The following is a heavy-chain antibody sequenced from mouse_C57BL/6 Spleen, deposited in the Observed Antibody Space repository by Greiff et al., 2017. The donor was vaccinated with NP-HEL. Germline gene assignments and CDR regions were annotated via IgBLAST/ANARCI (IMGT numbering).Heavy chain of an antibody. D-gene: IGHD1-1*01. V-gene: IGHV5-4*01. J-gene: IGHJ2*01. CDR3: ARDSYYGSSDYFDY. CDR1: GFTFSSYA. CDR2: ISDGGSYT. Sequence: EVQRVESGGGLVKPGGSLKLSCAASGFTFSSYAMSWVRQTPEKRLEWVATISDGGSYTYYPDNVKGRFTISRDNAKNNLYLQMSHLKSEDTAMYYCARDSYYGSSDYFDYWGQGTTLTVSS.